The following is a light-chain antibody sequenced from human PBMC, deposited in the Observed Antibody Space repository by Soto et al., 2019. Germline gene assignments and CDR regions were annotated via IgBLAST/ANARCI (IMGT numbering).Light chain of an antibody. Sequence: DIQMTQSPSTLSASVGDRVTITCRASQSISTWLAWYQQKPGKAPKLLLYKAFSLEGGIPSRFSGSGSGTEFNITISSLQPDDFATYYCQQYNAYPLTFGGGTTVEIK. CDR3: QQYNAYPLT. CDR2: KAF. V-gene: IGKV1-5*03. J-gene: IGKJ4*01. CDR1: QSISTW.